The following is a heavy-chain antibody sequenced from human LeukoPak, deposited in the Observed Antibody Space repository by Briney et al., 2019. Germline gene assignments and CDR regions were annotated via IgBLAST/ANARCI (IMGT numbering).Heavy chain of an antibody. CDR3: GRRYAMDV. V-gene: IGHV1-8*01. J-gene: IGHJ6*02. Sequence: ASVKVSCKASGYTSTNFDINWVGQAPGQGVERMGWMNLNSGKTGYIQQFQGRFTMTTTTSISTAYMELSSLRSEHTAVYYCGRRYAMDVWGQGTTVTVSS. CDR1: GYTSTNFD. CDR2: MNLNSGKT.